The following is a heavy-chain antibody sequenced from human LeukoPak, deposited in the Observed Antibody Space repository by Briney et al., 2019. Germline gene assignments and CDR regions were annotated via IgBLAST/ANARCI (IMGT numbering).Heavy chain of an antibody. J-gene: IGHJ4*02. CDR3: VREGQPRPHFDY. D-gene: IGHD6-13*01. CDR2: ISDSGST. Sequence: PSQTLSLTSTVAGGSISSYYWSCIRQPPGKGLGWIRYISDSGSTSYNPSLKSRVTISVDASKHQFSLKLSSVTAADPAVYYCVREGQPRPHFDYWGQGILVTVSS. CDR1: GGSISSYY. V-gene: IGHV4-59*01.